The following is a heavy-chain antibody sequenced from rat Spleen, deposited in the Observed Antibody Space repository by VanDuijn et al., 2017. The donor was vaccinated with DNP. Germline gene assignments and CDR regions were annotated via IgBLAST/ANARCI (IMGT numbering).Heavy chain of an antibody. V-gene: IGHV3-1*01. D-gene: IGHD1-4*01. CDR3: ARWTRYFDA. CDR1: GYSITGNY. CDR2: ISYSGST. J-gene: IGHJ2*01. Sequence: EVQLQESGPGLVKPSQSLSLTCSVTGYSITGNYWGWIRKFPGNKMEYIGHISYSGSTSYNPSIKSRISITRDTSKNQFFLQLNSVTTEDTATYYCARWTRYFDAWGQGVMVTVSS.